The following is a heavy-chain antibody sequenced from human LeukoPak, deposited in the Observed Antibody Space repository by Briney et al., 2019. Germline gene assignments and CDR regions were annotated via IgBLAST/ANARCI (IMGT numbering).Heavy chain of an antibody. CDR3: ARDHYGSGSYYNSHNWFDP. Sequence: ASVKVSCKASGYTFTSYGISWVRQAPGQGLEWMGWISAYNGNTNYAQKLQGRVTMTTDTSTSTAYMELSSLRSEDTAVYYCARDHYGSGSYYNSHNWFDPWGQGTLVTVSS. J-gene: IGHJ5*02. CDR1: GYTFTSYG. CDR2: ISAYNGNT. V-gene: IGHV1-18*01. D-gene: IGHD3-10*01.